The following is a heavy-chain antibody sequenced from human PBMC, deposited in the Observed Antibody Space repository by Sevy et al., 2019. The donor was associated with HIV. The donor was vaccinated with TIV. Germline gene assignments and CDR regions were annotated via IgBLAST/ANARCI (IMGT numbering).Heavy chain of an antibody. CDR2: ISTSSSTI. J-gene: IGHJ4*02. CDR3: ERIGAVASTLYYFDF. D-gene: IGHD6-19*01. CDR1: GFSFSTYS. V-gene: IGHV3-48*02. Sequence: GGSLRLSCAASGFSFSTYSMNWVRQAPGKGLEWVSYISTSSSTIYYADSVKGRFTISRDNAKRSLYLQMNSLRDEDTAGYYCERIGAVASTLYYFDFWGQGTLVTVSS.